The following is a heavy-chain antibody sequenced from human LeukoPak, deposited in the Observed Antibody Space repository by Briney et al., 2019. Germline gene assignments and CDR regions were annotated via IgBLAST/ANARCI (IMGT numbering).Heavy chain of an antibody. Sequence: SETLSLTCTVSGGSISSYYWSWIRQPAGKGLEWIGRIYSSGSTDYNPSLKSRVTMSVDTSKNKFSLKLSSVTAADTAVYYCARQDYYESSGYYTIAYWGQGTLVTVSS. CDR1: GGSISSYY. V-gene: IGHV4-4*07. CDR2: IYSSGST. CDR3: ARQDYYESSGYYTIAY. J-gene: IGHJ4*02. D-gene: IGHD3-22*01.